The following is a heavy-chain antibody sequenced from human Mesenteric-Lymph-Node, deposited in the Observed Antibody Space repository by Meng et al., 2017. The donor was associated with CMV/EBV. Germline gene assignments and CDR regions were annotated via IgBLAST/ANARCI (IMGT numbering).Heavy chain of an antibody. V-gene: IGHV2-5*02. Sequence: QITLKESGPTLVKPTQTLTLTCPFPGFSLSTSGVGVGWIRRPPGKALEWLALIYWDDDKRYSPSLKSRLTITKDTSKNQVVLTMTNMDPVDTATYYCAHSSGIAAAGPFYFDYWGQGTLVTVSS. CDR3: AHSSGIAAAGPFYFDY. CDR1: GFSLSTSGVG. D-gene: IGHD6-13*01. J-gene: IGHJ4*02. CDR2: IYWDDDK.